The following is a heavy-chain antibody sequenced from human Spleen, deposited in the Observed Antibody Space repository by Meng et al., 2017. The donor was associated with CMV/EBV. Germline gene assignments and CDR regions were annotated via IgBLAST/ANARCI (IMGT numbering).Heavy chain of an antibody. V-gene: IGHV3-30*02. D-gene: IGHD2-2*01. J-gene: IGHJ6*02. CDR1: GFTFSSYG. CDR2: IWYDGSNK. CDR3: AKVDCTSTNCYFTDV. Sequence: SGFTFSSYGMTWVRQAPGKGLEWVAFIWYDGSNKYYADSVKGRFSISRDNSKNTLYVQMNSLRAEDTAVYYCAKVDCTSTNCYFTDVWGQGTMVTVSS.